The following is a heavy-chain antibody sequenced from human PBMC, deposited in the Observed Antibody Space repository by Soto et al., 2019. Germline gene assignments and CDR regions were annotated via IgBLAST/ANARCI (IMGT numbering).Heavy chain of an antibody. CDR1: GGSISSYY. Sequence: SETLSLTCTVSGGSISSYYWGWIRQPPGKGLEWIGYIYYSGSTNYNPSLKSRVTISVDTPKNQFSLKLSSVTAADTAVYYCARHEGYCSSTSCYYWFDPWGQGTLVTVSS. J-gene: IGHJ5*02. CDR3: ARHEGYCSSTSCYYWFDP. V-gene: IGHV4-59*08. D-gene: IGHD2-2*01. CDR2: IYYSGST.